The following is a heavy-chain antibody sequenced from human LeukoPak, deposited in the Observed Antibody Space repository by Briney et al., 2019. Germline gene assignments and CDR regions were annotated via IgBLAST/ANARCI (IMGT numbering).Heavy chain of an antibody. CDR2: TYYRSKWYN. CDR1: GDSVSSNSAA. J-gene: IGHJ5*02. CDR3: AREDEQQLVVSWFDP. Sequence: SQTLSLTCAISGDSVSSNSAAWNWIWQSPSRGLEWLGRTYYRSKWYNDYAVSVKSRITINPDTSKNQFSLQLYSVTPEDTAVYYCAREDEQQLVVSWFDPWGQGTLVTVSS. V-gene: IGHV6-1*01. D-gene: IGHD6-13*01.